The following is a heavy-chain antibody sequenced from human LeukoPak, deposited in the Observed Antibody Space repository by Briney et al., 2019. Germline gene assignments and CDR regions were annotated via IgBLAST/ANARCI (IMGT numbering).Heavy chain of an antibody. V-gene: IGHV3-30-3*01. J-gene: IGHJ4*02. CDR3: ARDRYDSSGYSPSFDY. CDR1: GFTFSSYA. CDR2: ISYDGSNK. Sequence: PGGSLRLSCAASGFTFSSYAMHWVRQAPGKGLEWVAVISYDGSNKYYADSVKGRFTISRDNSKNTLYLQMNSLRAEDTAVYYRARDRYDSSGYSPSFDYWGQGTLVTVSS. D-gene: IGHD3-22*01.